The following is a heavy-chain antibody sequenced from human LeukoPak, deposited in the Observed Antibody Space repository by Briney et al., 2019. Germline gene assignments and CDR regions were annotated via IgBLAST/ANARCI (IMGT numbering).Heavy chain of an antibody. CDR3: ARVSRQWLVHYFDY. Sequence: SETLSLTCTVSGGSISSSSYYWGWIRQPPGKGLGWIGSIYYSGSTYYNPSLKSRVTISVDTSKNQFSLKLSSVTAADTAVYYCARVSRQWLVHYFDYWGQGTLVTVSS. D-gene: IGHD6-19*01. J-gene: IGHJ4*02. V-gene: IGHV4-39*07. CDR1: GGSISSSSYY. CDR2: IYYSGST.